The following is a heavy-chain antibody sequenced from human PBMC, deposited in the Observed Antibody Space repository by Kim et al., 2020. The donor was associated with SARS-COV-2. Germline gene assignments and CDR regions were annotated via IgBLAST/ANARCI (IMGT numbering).Heavy chain of an antibody. Sequence: LKSRVTISVDTSKNQFSLKLSSVTAADTAVYYCARDRGARPQYYYYGMDVWGQGTTVTVSS. J-gene: IGHJ6*02. D-gene: IGHD3-10*01. V-gene: IGHV4-30-2*05. CDR3: ARDRGARPQYYYYGMDV.